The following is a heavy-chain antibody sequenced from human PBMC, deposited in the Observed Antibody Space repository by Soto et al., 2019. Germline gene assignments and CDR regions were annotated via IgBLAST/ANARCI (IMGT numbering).Heavy chain of an antibody. Sequence: GGSLRLSCAASGFTFSSYGMHWVRQAPGKGLEWVAVISYDGSNKYYADSVKGRFTISRDNSKNTLYLQMNSLRAEDTAVYYCAKAGTMIGYDAFDIWGQGTMVTVSS. CDR3: AKAGTMIGYDAFDI. CDR2: ISYDGSNK. D-gene: IGHD3-22*01. V-gene: IGHV3-30*18. CDR1: GFTFSSYG. J-gene: IGHJ3*02.